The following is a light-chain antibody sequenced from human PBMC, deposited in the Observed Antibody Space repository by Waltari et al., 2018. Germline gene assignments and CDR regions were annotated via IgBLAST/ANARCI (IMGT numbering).Light chain of an antibody. Sequence: EIVLTQSPGTLSLSPGERATLSCRASQSVGTYLAWYQQTPGQAPRRLIYGESNRAAGLPDRLSGRWSGTDFSITISRLEPEDFAVYYCQKYERLPATFGQGTKVEIK. J-gene: IGKJ1*01. CDR2: GES. CDR3: QKYERLPAT. V-gene: IGKV3-20*01. CDR1: QSVGTY.